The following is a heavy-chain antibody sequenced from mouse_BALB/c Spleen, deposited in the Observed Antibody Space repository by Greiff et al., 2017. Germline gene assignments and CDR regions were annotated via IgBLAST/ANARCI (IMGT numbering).Heavy chain of an antibody. J-gene: IGHJ4*01. CDR2: ISSGSSTI. CDR3: ARGEGYDGYYAMDY. D-gene: IGHD2-2*01. Sequence: EVQLVESGGGLVQPGGSRKLSCAASGFTFSSFGMHWVRQAPEKGLEWVAYISSGSSTIYYADTVKGRFTISRDNPKNTLFLQMTSLRSEDTAMYYCARGEGYDGYYAMDYWGQGTSVTVSS. CDR1: GFTFSSFG. V-gene: IGHV5-17*02.